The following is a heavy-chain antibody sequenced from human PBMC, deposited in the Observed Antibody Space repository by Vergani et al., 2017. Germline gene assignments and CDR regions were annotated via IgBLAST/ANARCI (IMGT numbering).Heavy chain of an antibody. CDR3: ASITIFGGNWFDP. J-gene: IGHJ5*02. D-gene: IGHD3-3*01. Sequence: QVQLQESGPGLVKPSETLSLTCTVSGGPISRYYWSWIRQPPGKGLEWIGYIYYSGCTNYNPSLESRVTISVDTSKNQCSLELSSVTAADTAVYYCASITIFGGNWFDPWGQGTLVTVSS. CDR2: IYYSGCT. CDR1: GGPISRYY. V-gene: IGHV4-59*01.